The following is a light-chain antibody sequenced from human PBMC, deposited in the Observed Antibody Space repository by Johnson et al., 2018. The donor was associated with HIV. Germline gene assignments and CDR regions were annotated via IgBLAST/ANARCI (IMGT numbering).Light chain of an antibody. CDR2: DNN. CDR3: GTWDSSLSAPV. Sequence: QSALTQPPSVSAAPGQRVTISCSGSSSNIGNNYISWYQQLPGTAPKLLIYDNNKRPSGIPDRFSGSKSGTSATLGITGLQTGDEAGYYCGTWDSSLSAPVFGTGTKVTVL. J-gene: IGLJ1*01. CDR1: SSNIGNNY. V-gene: IGLV1-51*01.